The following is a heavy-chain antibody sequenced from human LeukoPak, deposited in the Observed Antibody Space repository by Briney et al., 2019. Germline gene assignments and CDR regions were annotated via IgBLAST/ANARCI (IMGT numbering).Heavy chain of an antibody. CDR1: GGSLSGYY. D-gene: IGHD2-2*01. J-gene: IGHJ4*02. Sequence: SETLSLTCAVSGGSLSGYYWGWIRQPPGKGLEWIGSIYHSGSTYYNPSLKSRVTISVDTSKNQFSLKLSSVTAADTAVYYCATLSSTSSLDYWGQGTLVTVSS. CDR3: ATLSSTSSLDY. V-gene: IGHV4-38-2*01. CDR2: IYHSGST.